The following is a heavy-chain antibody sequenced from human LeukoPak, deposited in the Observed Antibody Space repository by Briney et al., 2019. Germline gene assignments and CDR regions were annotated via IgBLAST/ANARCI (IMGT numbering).Heavy chain of an antibody. D-gene: IGHD1-26*01. CDR1: GGSISSGSYY. V-gene: IGHV4-61*02. J-gene: IGHJ4*02. CDR2: IYTSGST. Sequence: SETLSLTCTVSGGSISSGSYYWSWIRQPAGKGLEWIGRIYTSGSTNYNPSLKSRVTISVDTSKNQFSLKLSSVTAADTAVYYCARVWCSGSYPVDYWGQGTLVTVPS. CDR3: ARVWCSGSYPVDY.